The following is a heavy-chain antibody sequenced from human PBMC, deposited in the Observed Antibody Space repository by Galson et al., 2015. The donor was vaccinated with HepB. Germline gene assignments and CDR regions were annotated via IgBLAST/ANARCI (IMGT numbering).Heavy chain of an antibody. V-gene: IGHV3-30*18. CDR3: AKLEGGGYGMDV. D-gene: IGHD1-26*01. CDR2: ISYDGSNK. Sequence: SLRLSCAASGFTFSSYGMHWVRQAPGKGLEWVAVISYDGSNKYYADSVKGRFTISRDNSKNTLYLQMNSLRAEDTAVYYCAKLEGGGYGMDVWGQGTTVTVSS. J-gene: IGHJ6*02. CDR1: GFTFSSYG.